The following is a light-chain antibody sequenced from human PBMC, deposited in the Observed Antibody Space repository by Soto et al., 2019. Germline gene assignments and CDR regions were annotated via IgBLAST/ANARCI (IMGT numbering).Light chain of an antibody. Sequence: QSVLTQSPSASASLGASAKLTCTLSSGHSNYAIAWHQQQSEKGPRYLMKLNSDGSHSKGDGIPDRFSGSSSGAERYLTISSLQSEDEADYYCQTWGSGIVVFGVGTKLAVL. V-gene: IGLV4-69*01. CDR1: SGHSNYA. CDR3: QTWGSGIVV. J-gene: IGLJ2*01. CDR2: LNSDGSH.